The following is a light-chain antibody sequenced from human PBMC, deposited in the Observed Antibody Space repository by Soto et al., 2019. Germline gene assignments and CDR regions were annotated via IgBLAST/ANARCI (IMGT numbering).Light chain of an antibody. CDR1: SSDVGGYKF. CDR3: CSYAGFYTSV. CDR2: EVS. Sequence: LTQPRSVSGSPGQSVTISCTGTSSDVGGYKFVSWYQQHPGKAPKFMIYEVSKRPSGVPDRFSGSKSGNTAFLTISGLQAEDEADYYCCSYAGFYTSVFGTGTKLTVL. J-gene: IGLJ1*01. V-gene: IGLV2-11*01.